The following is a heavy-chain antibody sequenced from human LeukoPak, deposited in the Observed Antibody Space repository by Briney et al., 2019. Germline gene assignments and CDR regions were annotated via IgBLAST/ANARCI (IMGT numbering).Heavy chain of an antibody. CDR3: ARDRTTVTTGYYGMDV. Sequence: ASVKVSCKASGYTFTGYYMHWVRPAPGQGLEWMGWINPNTGVTNYAQKFQGSVTLTRDTSIITAYMELTRLRSDDTAVYYCARDRTTVTTGYYGMDVWGQGTTVTVSS. CDR1: GYTFTGYY. D-gene: IGHD4-17*01. J-gene: IGHJ6*02. V-gene: IGHV1-2*02. CDR2: INPNTGVT.